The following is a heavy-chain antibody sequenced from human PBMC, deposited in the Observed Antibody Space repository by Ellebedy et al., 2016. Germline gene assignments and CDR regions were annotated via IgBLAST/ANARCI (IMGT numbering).Heavy chain of an antibody. CDR1: GGSMNTYY. CDR3: ARQMATISTDWFDP. V-gene: IGHV4-59*01. J-gene: IGHJ5*01. D-gene: IGHD5-24*01. Sequence: SETLSLXXTVSGGSMNTYYWSWIRQPPGKGLEWIGHIHYSGNTNHNPSLKSRVTMSLDTSKNQFSLRLSSVTAADTAVYYCARQMATISTDWFDPWGQGTLVTVSS. CDR2: IHYSGNT.